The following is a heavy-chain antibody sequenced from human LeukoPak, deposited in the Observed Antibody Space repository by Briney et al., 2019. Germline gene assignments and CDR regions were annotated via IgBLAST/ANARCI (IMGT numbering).Heavy chain of an antibody. V-gene: IGHV3-21*01. CDR1: GFTFSSYS. Sequence: GGSLRLPCAASGFTFSSYSMNWVRQAPGKGLEWVSSISSSSSYIYYADSVKGRFTISRDSAKNSLYMQLNSLTAEDTAVYYCARVAVIYQYYMDVWGRGTTVTVSS. D-gene: IGHD2-2*01. J-gene: IGHJ6*03. CDR3: ARVAVIYQYYMDV. CDR2: ISSSSSYI.